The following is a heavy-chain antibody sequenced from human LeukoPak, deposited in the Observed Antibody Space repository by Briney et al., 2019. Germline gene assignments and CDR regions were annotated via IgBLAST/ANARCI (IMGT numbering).Heavy chain of an antibody. CDR1: GASISSHY. CDR2: IYTTGST. CDR3: ADTLYDSSGYYHESFDV. Sequence: SETLSLTCTVSGASISSHYWSWIRQPAGKGLEWIGRIYTTGSTNYNPSRNSRVTMSVDTSKNQFSLKLTSVTAADTAVYFCADTLYDSSGYYHESFDVWGQGTMVTVSS. V-gene: IGHV4-4*07. J-gene: IGHJ3*01. D-gene: IGHD3-22*01.